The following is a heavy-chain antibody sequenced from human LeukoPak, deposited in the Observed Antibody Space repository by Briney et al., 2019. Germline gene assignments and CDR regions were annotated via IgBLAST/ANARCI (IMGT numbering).Heavy chain of an antibody. J-gene: IGHJ4*02. CDR3: AADLSNPRMGASYLDS. CDR2: ISYSGNT. V-gene: IGHV4-59*01. Sequence: PSETLSLTCTVSGGSISTDYWSWIRQPPGKGLEWIGYISYSGNTNYSPSLKSRVTISVDTSKNQFSLKLSSVTAADTAVYYCAADLSNPRMGASYLDSWGQGTLVTVSS. D-gene: IGHD3-16*01. CDR1: GGSISTDY.